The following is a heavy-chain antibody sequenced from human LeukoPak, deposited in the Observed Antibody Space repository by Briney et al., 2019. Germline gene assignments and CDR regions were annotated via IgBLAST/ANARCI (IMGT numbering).Heavy chain of an antibody. Sequence: GGSLRLSCAASGFTFSSYAMSWVRQAPGKGLEWVSAISGSGGSTYYADSVKGRFTISRDNSKNTLYLQLNSLRAEDTAVYYCAKDPWDADRYFDVWGRGTLVTVSS. CDR3: AKDPWDADRYFDV. CDR1: GFTFSSYA. D-gene: IGHD1-26*01. J-gene: IGHJ2*01. CDR2: ISGSGGST. V-gene: IGHV3-23*01.